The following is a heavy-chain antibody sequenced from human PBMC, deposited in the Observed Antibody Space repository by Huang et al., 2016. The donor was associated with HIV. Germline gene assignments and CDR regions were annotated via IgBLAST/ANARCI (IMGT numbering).Heavy chain of an antibody. V-gene: IGHV4-39*01. CDR1: GGSISSSSYY. Sequence: QLQLQESGPRLVKSSETLSLTCNGSGGSISSSSYYWNWILQPPGKGLQWIGSFTNGGRTNYNPSLKSRATISVDSSKNQFSVRMNSVTAADTAVYYCVSWVDNWGQGIRVTVSS. J-gene: IGHJ5*02. CDR3: VSWVDN. CDR2: FTNGGRT.